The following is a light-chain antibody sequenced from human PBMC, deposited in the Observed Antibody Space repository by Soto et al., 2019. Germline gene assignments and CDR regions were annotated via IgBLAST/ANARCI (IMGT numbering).Light chain of an antibody. CDR2: GVS. CDR1: QNVSRSY. V-gene: IGKV3-20*01. Sequence: ETVLTQSPGTLSLSPGERATLSCRASQNVSRSYLAWYQHKPGQAPRLLIYGVSSRATGIPDRFSGSGSGTDFTLTISSLEPEDFAVYYCQQYGGSPTFGQGTKVEIK. CDR3: QQYGGSPT. J-gene: IGKJ1*01.